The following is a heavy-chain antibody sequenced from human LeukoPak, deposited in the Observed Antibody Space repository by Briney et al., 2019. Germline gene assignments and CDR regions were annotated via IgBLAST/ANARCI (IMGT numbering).Heavy chain of an antibody. CDR1: GGSISPDY. CDR2: VYYTGTT. D-gene: IGHD6-19*01. Sequence: PSETLSLTCTVSGGSISPDYWGWIRQPPGKGLEWIVYVYYTGTTNFNPSLKSRFSISVDTSRNQLSLRLTSVTAADTAVYYCARLRRVTVATYNYYYLDLWGRGTLVTVSS. J-gene: IGHJ2*01. V-gene: IGHV4-59*01. CDR3: ARLRRVTVATYNYYYLDL.